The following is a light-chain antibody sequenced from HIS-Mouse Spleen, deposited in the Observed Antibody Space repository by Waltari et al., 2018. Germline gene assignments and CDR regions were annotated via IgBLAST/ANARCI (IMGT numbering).Light chain of an antibody. Sequence: SYELTQPPSVSVSPGQTARITCSGDALPTKYAYWYQQKSGQAPVLVIYDTSKRPSGIPERFSGSSSGTMATLTISEAQVEDEADYYCYSTDSSGNHRVFGGGTKLTVL. J-gene: IGLJ2*01. CDR2: DTS. CDR3: YSTDSSGNHRV. CDR1: ALPTKY. V-gene: IGLV3-10*01.